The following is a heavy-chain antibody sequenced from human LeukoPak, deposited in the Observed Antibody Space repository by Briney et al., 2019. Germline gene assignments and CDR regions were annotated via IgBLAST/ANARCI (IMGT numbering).Heavy chain of an antibody. CDR3: ARERASCYFDY. J-gene: IGHJ4*02. CDR2: ISNDGGYN. Sequence: GGSLRLSCAASGFTFIYTMHWFRQAPGKGLEWVAVISNDGGYNNYADSVRGRFTISRDNSENTVYLQVNSLRSEDTAVYYCARERASCYFDYWGQGTLVTVSS. D-gene: IGHD2-2*01. CDR1: GFTFIYT. V-gene: IGHV3-30*04.